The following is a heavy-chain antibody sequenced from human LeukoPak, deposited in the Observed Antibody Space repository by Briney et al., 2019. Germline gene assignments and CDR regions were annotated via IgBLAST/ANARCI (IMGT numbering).Heavy chain of an antibody. D-gene: IGHD5-18*01. V-gene: IGHV4-30-2*01. CDR2: IYHSGST. Sequence: SETLSLTCTVSGGSISSGGYYWSWIRQPPGKGLEWIGYIYHSGSTYYNPSLKSRVTISVDRSKNQFSLKLSSVTAADTAVYYCARVRVPYPSRLWPPGYFDYWGQGTLVTVSS. CDR3: ARVRVPYPSRLWPPGYFDY. CDR1: GGSISSGGYY. J-gene: IGHJ4*02.